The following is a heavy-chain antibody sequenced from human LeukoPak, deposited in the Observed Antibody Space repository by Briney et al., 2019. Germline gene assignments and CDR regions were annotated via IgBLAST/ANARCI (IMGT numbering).Heavy chain of an antibody. CDR2: IYYSGST. CDR3: ARVIRGYDGSGSYYTHFDY. Sequence: PSETLSLTCTVSGGSISSSSYYWGWIRQPPGKGLEWIGSIYYSGSTYYNPSLKSRVTISVDTSKNQFSLKLSSVTAADTAVYYCARVIRGYDGSGSYYTHFDYWGQGTLVTVSS. J-gene: IGHJ4*02. CDR1: GGSISSSSYY. V-gene: IGHV4-39*07. D-gene: IGHD3-10*01.